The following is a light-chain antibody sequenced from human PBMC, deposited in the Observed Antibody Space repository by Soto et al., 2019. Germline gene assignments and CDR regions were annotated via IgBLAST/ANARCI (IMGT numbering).Light chain of an antibody. V-gene: IGLV4-69*01. CDR1: SGHSSYA. Sequence: QPVLTQSPSAFASLGASVKLTCTLSSGHSSYAIAWHQQQPEKGPRYLMKLNSDGSHSQGDGIPDRFSGSSSGAERYLTISSLQSEDEADYYCQTWGTGIQVFGGGTQLTVL. CDR2: LNSDGSH. CDR3: QTWGTGIQV. J-gene: IGLJ2*01.